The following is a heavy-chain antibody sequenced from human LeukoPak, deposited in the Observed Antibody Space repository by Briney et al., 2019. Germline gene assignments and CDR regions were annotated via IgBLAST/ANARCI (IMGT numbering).Heavy chain of an antibody. D-gene: IGHD2-15*01. J-gene: IGHJ3*02. Sequence: PSETLSLTCTVSGGSISSSSYYWGWIRQPPGKGLEWIGSIYYSGSTYYNPSLKSRVTISVDTSKNQFSLKLSSVTAADTAVYYCARHDQDIVVVVAATPPGDAFDIWGQGTMVTGSS. CDR2: IYYSGST. CDR3: ARHDQDIVVVVAATPPGDAFDI. V-gene: IGHV4-39*01. CDR1: GGSISSSSYY.